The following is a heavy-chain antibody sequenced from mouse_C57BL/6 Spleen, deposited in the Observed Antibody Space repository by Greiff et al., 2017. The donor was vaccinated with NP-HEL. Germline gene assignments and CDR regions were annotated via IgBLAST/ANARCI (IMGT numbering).Heavy chain of an antibody. CDR3: ARKPLHGPAGAMDY. Sequence: QVQLQQPGAELVRPGSSVKLSCKASGYTFTSYWMHWVKQRPIQGLEWIGNIDPSDSETHYNQKFKDKATLTVDKSSSTAYMQLSSLTSEDSAVYYCARKPLHGPAGAMDYWGQGTSVTVSS. D-gene: IGHD1-2*01. J-gene: IGHJ4*01. CDR2: IDPSDSET. V-gene: IGHV1-52*01. CDR1: GYTFTSYW.